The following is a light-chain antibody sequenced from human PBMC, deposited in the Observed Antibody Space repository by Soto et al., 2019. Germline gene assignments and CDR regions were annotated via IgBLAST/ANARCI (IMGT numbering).Light chain of an antibody. CDR3: QQYNSYPIT. CDR1: EDISYW. CDR2: AAS. Sequence: DIQMTQTPSSVSASVGDRVTITCRASEDISYWVAWYQQKQGKAPKLXIHAASSLHSGVPSRFSGSGSGTDFTLTISSLQPEDFATYYCQQYNSYPITFGQGTRLEIK. V-gene: IGKV1D-16*01. J-gene: IGKJ5*01.